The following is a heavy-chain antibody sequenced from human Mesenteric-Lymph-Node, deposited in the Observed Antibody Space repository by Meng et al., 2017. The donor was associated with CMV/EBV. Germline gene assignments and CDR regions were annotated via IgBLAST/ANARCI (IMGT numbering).Heavy chain of an antibody. CDR3: AKDLRNSIDY. CDR1: GFTFSSYW. CDR2: INGDGSST. J-gene: IGHJ4*02. D-gene: IGHD4-23*01. Sequence: GESLKISCAASGFTFSSYWMSWVRQTPGKGLVWVSLINGDGSSTMYGDSVKGRFTISRDNSKNTLYLQMNSLRAEDTAVYYCAKDLRNSIDYWGQGTLVTVSS. V-gene: IGHV3-74*03.